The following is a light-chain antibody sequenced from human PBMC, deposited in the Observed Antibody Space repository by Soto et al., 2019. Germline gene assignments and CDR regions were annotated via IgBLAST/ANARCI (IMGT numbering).Light chain of an antibody. CDR1: XXVXYDSNNKNY. CDR2: WAS. J-gene: IGKJ4*01. Sequence: DIVMSQSPDSLAACLGXRXTXXXXSXXXVXYDSNNKNYLAWYQQKPGQPPKLLIYWASMRESGVPDRFSGSGSGTDFTLTITSLQAEDVAVYYCQQYYSLPLTFGGGTKVDIK. V-gene: IGKV4-1*01. CDR3: QQYYSLPLT.